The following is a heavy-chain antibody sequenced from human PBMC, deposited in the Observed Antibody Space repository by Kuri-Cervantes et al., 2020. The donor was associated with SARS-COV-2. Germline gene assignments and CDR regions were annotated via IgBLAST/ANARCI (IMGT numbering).Heavy chain of an antibody. CDR3: AREGSSYDSSGYDAFDI. D-gene: IGHD3-22*01. CDR1: GFTVSSNY. CDR2: IYSGGST. Sequence: LSLTCAASGFTVSSNYMSWVRQAPGKGLEWVSVIYSGGSTYYADSVKGRFTISRDNSKNTLYLQMNSLRAEETAVYYCAREGSSYDSSGYDAFDIWGQGTMVTVSS. J-gene: IGHJ3*02. V-gene: IGHV3-53*01.